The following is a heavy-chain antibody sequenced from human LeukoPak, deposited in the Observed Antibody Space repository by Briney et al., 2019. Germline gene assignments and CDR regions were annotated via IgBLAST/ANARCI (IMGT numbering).Heavy chain of an antibody. Sequence: GGSLRLSCAASGFIFNSYNMTWVRQAPGKGLEWVSSISSSSTYIYYADSVKGRFTISRDNAKNSLYLQMSSLRAEDTAVYYCARDLGTTVTSRGTFDPGGQGTLVTVSS. CDR1: GFIFNSYN. CDR2: ISSSSTYI. J-gene: IGHJ5*02. CDR3: ARDLGTTVTSRGTFDP. V-gene: IGHV3-21*01. D-gene: IGHD4-17*01.